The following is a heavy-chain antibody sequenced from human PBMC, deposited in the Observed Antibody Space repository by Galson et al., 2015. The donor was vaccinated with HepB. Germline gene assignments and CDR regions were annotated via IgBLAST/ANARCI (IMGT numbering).Heavy chain of an antibody. CDR2: ISYDGSNK. J-gene: IGHJ4*02. CDR3: ASDIVVVPAY. V-gene: IGHV3-30-3*01. Sequence: SLRLSCAASGFTFSSYAMHWVRQAPGKGLEWVAVISYDGSNKYYADSVKGRFTISRDNSKNTLYLQMNSLRAEDTAVYYCASDIVVVPAYWGQGTLVTVSS. CDR1: GFTFSSYA. D-gene: IGHD2-2*01.